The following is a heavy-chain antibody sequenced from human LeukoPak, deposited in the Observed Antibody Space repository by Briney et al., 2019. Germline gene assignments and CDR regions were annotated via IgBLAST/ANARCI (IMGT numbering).Heavy chain of an antibody. CDR3: ARVGSGLRWNAFDI. V-gene: IGHV4-39*07. Sequence: PSETLSLTCTVSGGSISSSSHYWGWIRQPPGKGLEWIGSIYYSGSTYYNPSLKSRVTISVDTSKNQFSLKLSSVTAADTAVYYCARVGSGLRWNAFDIWGQGTMVTVSS. CDR2: IYYSGST. CDR1: GGSISSSSHY. D-gene: IGHD5-12*01. J-gene: IGHJ3*02.